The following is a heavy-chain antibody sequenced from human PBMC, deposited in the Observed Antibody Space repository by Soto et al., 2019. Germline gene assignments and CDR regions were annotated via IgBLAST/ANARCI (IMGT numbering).Heavy chain of an antibody. CDR1: VGSISSYY. V-gene: IGHV4-59*01. Sequence: SETLSLTCTVSVGSISSYYWSCIRHPPGKGLECIGYIYYSGSTNYNPSLKSRVTISVDTSKNQFSLKLSSVTAADTAVYYCARPGIAAAGIYYSSYGMNVWGQGPRFRVSS. J-gene: IGHJ6*02. CDR2: IYYSGST. CDR3: ARPGIAAAGIYYSSYGMNV. D-gene: IGHD6-13*01.